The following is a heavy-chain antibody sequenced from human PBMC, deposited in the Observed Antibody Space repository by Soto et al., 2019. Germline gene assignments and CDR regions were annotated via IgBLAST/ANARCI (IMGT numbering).Heavy chain of an antibody. CDR2: IKSKTDGGTT. CDR3: TTGPMATLSVVVDY. Sequence: EVQLVESGGGLVKPGGSLRLSCAASGFTFSNAWMNWVRQAPGKGLEWVGRIKSKTDGGTTDYAAPVKGRFTISRDDSKYTVWLQMNSLKTEDTAVYYCTTGPMATLSVVVDYWGQGTLVTVSS. V-gene: IGHV3-15*07. D-gene: IGHD5-12*01. CDR1: GFTFSNAW. J-gene: IGHJ4*02.